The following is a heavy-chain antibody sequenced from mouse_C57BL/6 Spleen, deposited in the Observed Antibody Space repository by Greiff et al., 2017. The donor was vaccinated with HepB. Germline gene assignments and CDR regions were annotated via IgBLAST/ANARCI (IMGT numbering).Heavy chain of an antibody. Sequence: DVKLVESGGGLVQPGGSMKLSCVASGFTFSNYWMNWVRQSPEKGLEWVAQIRLKSDNYATHYAESVKGRFTISRDDSKSSVYLQMNNLRAEDTGIYYCTFITTVVAPYYYAMDYWGQGTSVTVSS. CDR2: IRLKSDNYAT. V-gene: IGHV6-3*01. D-gene: IGHD1-1*01. J-gene: IGHJ4*01. CDR1: GFTFSNYW. CDR3: TFITTVVAPYYYAMDY.